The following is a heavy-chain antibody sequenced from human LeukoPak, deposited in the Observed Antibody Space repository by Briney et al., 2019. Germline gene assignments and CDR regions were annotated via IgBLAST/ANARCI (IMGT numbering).Heavy chain of an antibody. CDR1: GFTFKSFS. V-gene: IGHV3-21*01. CDR2: ISGSGNNR. J-gene: IGHJ4*02. CDR3: ARQGNGDYPFDF. D-gene: IGHD4-17*01. Sequence: PGGSLRLSCAASGFTFKSFSMNWVRQTTGKGLEWVSAISGSGNNRYYADSLKGRFTVSRDNARDSLYLQMSSLRAEDTAVYYCARQGNGDYPFDFWGQGTLVTVSS.